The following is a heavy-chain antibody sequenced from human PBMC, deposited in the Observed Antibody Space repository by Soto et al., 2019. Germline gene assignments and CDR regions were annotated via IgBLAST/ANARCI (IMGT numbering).Heavy chain of an antibody. D-gene: IGHD4-4*01. Sequence: QVQLVESGGGVVPPGTSLSLSCAASGFTFSSFSMHWVRQPPGKGPEGVAVIPYDNGDNKYYADSVRGRFTVSRDNPKNTLYLQMISLRPEDTAVYYCARTRVVSGTPDFDYWGQGTLVTVSS. V-gene: IGHV3-30-3*01. J-gene: IGHJ4*02. CDR3: ARTRVVSGTPDFDY. CDR1: GFTFSSFS. CDR2: IPYDNGDNK.